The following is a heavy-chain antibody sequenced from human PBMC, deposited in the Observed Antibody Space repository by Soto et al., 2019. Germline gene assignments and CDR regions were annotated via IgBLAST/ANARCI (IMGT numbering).Heavy chain of an antibody. Sequence: GGSLRLSCAASGFTFSSYGMHWVRQAPGKGLEWVAVISYDGSNKYYADSVKGRFTISRDNSKNTLYLQMNSLRAEDTAVYYCARGEIAAHRIDYWGQGTLVTVSS. CDR2: ISYDGSNK. V-gene: IGHV3-30*03. D-gene: IGHD6-6*01. J-gene: IGHJ4*02. CDR3: ARGEIAAHRIDY. CDR1: GFTFSSYG.